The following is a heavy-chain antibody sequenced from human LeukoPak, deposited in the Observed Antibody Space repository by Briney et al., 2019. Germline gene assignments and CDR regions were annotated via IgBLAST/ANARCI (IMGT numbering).Heavy chain of an antibody. CDR3: ARYYYHSSGYYYFDY. V-gene: IGHV4-59*01. CDR1: GVSITSYY. J-gene: IGHJ4*02. D-gene: IGHD3-22*01. CDR2: FYNSGST. Sequence: PSETLSLTCTVSGVSITSYYWNWIRQPPGKGLEWIGYFYNSGSTNYNPSLKSRVTISVDTSNNQFSLKLSSVTAADTAVYYCARYYYHSSGYYYFDYWGQGTLVTVSS.